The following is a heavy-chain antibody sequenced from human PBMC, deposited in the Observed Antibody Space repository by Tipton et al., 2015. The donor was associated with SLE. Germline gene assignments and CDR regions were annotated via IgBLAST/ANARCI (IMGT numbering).Heavy chain of an antibody. J-gene: IGHJ2*01. V-gene: IGHV4-38-2*01. CDR3: ARRGETGPGWYFDL. CDR2: IYHSGRT. D-gene: IGHD3-16*01. CDR1: GYSISSGYY. Sequence: TLSLTCAVSGYSISSGYYWGWIRQPPGKGLEWIGSIYHSGRTYYNPSLKSRVTISVDTSKNQFSLKLSSVTAADTAVYYCARRGETGPGWYFDLWGRGTLVTVSS.